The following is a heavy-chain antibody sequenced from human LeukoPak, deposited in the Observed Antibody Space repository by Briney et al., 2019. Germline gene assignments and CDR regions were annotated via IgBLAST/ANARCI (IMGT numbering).Heavy chain of an antibody. Sequence: GGSLRLSCAASGFTFSSYGMHWVRQAPGKGLEWVAVIWYDGSNKYYADSVKGRFTISRDNSKNTLYLQMNSLRAEDTAVYYWARDSSSSSGSYYSSVMAVWGKGPTVTVSS. J-gene: IGHJ6*04. CDR1: GFTFSSYG. CDR2: IWYDGSNK. CDR3: ARDSSSSSGSYYSSVMAV. D-gene: IGHD6-13*01. V-gene: IGHV3-33*01.